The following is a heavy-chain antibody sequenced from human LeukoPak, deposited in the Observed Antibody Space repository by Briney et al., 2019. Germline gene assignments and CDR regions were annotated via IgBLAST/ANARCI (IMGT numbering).Heavy chain of an antibody. D-gene: IGHD2/OR15-2a*01. Sequence: PERSLRLSCAASGFTFSSYAMHWVRQAPGKGLEWVAVISYDGSNKYYADSVKGRFTISRDNSKNTLYLQMNSLRAEDTAVYYCAREAPLKYVDPWGQGTLVTVSS. CDR3: AREAPLKYVDP. CDR2: ISYDGSNK. J-gene: IGHJ5*02. CDR1: GFTFSSYA. V-gene: IGHV3-30*04.